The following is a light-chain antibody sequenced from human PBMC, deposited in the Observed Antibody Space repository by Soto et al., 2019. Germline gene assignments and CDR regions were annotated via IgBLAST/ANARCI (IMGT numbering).Light chain of an antibody. V-gene: IGKV1-27*01. J-gene: IGKJ4*01. Sequence: DIQMTQSPSSLSPSVGDRVTITCRASQDISKYLAWYQQKPWKVPKLLIYSASTLQSGVRSRFSGSGSGTDFTLTISSLQPEDVATYYCQKYNSTPPLTFGGGTKVEIK. CDR1: QDISKY. CDR3: QKYNSTPPLT. CDR2: SAS.